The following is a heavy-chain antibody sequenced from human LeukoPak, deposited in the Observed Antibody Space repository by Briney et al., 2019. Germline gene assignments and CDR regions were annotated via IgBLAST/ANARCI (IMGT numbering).Heavy chain of an antibody. D-gene: IGHD3-16*01. V-gene: IGHV3-30-3*01. J-gene: IGHJ4*02. CDR3: ARTFFNPTFGVLAAYYFDY. CDR1: GFTFSSYA. Sequence: GGSLRLSCAASGFTFSSYAMHWVRQAPGKGLEWVAVISYDGSNKYYADSVKGRFTISRDNSKNTLYLQMNSLRAEDTAVYYCARTFFNPTFGVLAAYYFDYWGQGTLVTVSS. CDR2: ISYDGSNK.